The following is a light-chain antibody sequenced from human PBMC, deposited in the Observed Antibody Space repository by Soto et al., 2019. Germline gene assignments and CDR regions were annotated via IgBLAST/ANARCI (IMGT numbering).Light chain of an antibody. CDR1: QSVSSN. CDR2: DAS. Sequence: EIVMTQSPATLSVSPGERATLSCRASQSVSSNLAWYQQKPGQAPRLLISDASTRATGIPDRFSGSGSGTEFTLTITSLQSEDFAVYSCQHYNDRPLTFGQGTKVEIK. J-gene: IGKJ1*01. V-gene: IGKV3-15*01. CDR3: QHYNDRPLT.